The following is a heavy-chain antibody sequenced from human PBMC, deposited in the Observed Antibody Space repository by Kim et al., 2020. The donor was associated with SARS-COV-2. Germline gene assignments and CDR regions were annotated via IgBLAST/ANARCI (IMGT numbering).Heavy chain of an antibody. J-gene: IGHJ4*02. CDR1: GDTFSNYA. Sequence: SVKVSCKPSGDTFSNYAFNWVRQAPGQGLEWMGGIIPFFGTSNYAQKFQGRVTITADESTSTAYMELSSLSSEDTAVYYCTPALTGYFNHWGQGTAVTVPS. V-gene: IGHV1-69*13. D-gene: IGHD2-15*01. CDR3: TPALTGYFNH. CDR2: IIPFFGTS.